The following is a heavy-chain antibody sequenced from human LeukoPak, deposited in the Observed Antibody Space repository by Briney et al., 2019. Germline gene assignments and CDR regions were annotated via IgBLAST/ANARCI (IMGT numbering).Heavy chain of an antibody. J-gene: IGHJ4*02. CDR3: ARDSLAHYYGSGTTRIDY. CDR1: GYTFTSYG. Sequence: ASVKVSCKASGYTFTSYGISWVRQAPGQGLEWMGWISAYNGNTNYAQKLQGRVTMTTDTSTSTAYMELRSLRSDDTAVYCCARDSLAHYYGSGTTRIDYWGQGTLVTVSS. V-gene: IGHV1-18*01. D-gene: IGHD3-10*01. CDR2: ISAYNGNT.